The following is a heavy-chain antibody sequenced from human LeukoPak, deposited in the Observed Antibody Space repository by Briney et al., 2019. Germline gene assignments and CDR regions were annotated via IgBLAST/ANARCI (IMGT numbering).Heavy chain of an antibody. CDR2: INHSGST. D-gene: IGHD5-18*01. V-gene: IGHV4-34*01. J-gene: IGHJ4*02. CDR3: ARAGYSYGK. Sequence: PSETLSFTCAVYGGSFSGYYWSWIRQPPGKGLEWIGEINHSGSTNYNPSLKSRVTISVDTSKNQFSLKLSSVTAADTAVYYCARAGYSYGKWGQGTLVTVSS. CDR1: GGSFSGYY.